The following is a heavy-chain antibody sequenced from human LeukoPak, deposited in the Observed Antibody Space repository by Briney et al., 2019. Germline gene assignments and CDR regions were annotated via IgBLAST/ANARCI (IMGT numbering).Heavy chain of an antibody. D-gene: IGHD3-22*01. Sequence: GGSLRLSCAASGLTVSSDCMTWVRQAPGKGLEWVSAISGSGGSTYYADSVKGRFTISRDNSKNTLYLQMDSLRAEDTAVYYCAKSGDSSGYYFYYFDNWGQGTLVTVSS. CDR1: GLTVSSDC. J-gene: IGHJ4*02. CDR3: AKSGDSSGYYFYYFDN. V-gene: IGHV3-23*01. CDR2: ISGSGGST.